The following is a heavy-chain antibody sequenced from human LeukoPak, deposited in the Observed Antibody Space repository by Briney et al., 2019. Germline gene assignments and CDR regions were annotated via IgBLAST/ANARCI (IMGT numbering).Heavy chain of an antibody. Sequence: PSETLSLTCTVSGGSIRSYYWSWIRQPPGKGLEWIGYIHYTGSTNYNPSLKSRVTISVDTSKNQFSLQLSSVTAADTAVYFCARHSSSWYPDYWGQGTLVTVSS. CDR2: IHYTGST. CDR3: ARHSSSWYPDY. D-gene: IGHD6-13*01. CDR1: GGSIRSYY. V-gene: IGHV4-59*08. J-gene: IGHJ4*02.